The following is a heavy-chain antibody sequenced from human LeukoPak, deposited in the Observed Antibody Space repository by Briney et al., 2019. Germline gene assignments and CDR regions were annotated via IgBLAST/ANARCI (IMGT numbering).Heavy chain of an antibody. V-gene: IGHV1-8*01. CDR2: MNPNTGNT. Sequence: ASVKVSCKASGYTFTSYDINWVRQATGQGLEWMGWMNPNTGNTGYAQKFQGRVTMTRDTSISTAYMELSRLRSDDTAVYYCARGSTWDYYMDVWGKGTTVTVSS. J-gene: IGHJ6*03. CDR1: GYTFTSYD. CDR3: ARGSTWDYYMDV. D-gene: IGHD2-2*01.